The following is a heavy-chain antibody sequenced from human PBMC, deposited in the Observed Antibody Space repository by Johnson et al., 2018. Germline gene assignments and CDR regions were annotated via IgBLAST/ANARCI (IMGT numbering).Heavy chain of an antibody. J-gene: IGHJ6*02. CDR2: ISYDGSNK. CDR3: ARDGGEGYDFWSGRHTRRNYYYGMDV. D-gene: IGHD3-3*01. Sequence: VQLVQSGGGVVQPGRSLRLSCAASGFTFSTYGMHWVRQAPGKGLEWVAVISYDGSNKYSADSVKGRFTISRDNSKNTLYLQMNSLRAEDTALYHCARDGGEGYDFWSGRHTRRNYYYGMDVWGQGTTVTVSS. V-gene: IGHV3-30*03. CDR1: GFTFSTYG.